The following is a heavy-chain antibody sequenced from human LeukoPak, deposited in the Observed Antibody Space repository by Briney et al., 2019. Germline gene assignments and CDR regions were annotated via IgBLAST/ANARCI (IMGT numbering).Heavy chain of an antibody. J-gene: IGHJ1*01. V-gene: IGHV4-39*01. D-gene: IGHD6-13*01. CDR2: LYSSGDT. CDR3: ARTASEYSISWID. CDR1: GGSISSSNYY. Sequence: SETLSLTCTVSGGSISSSNYYWGWIRQPPGKGLEWIGSLYSSGDTYYNPSPKSRVIISVDSSKNQFSLKLTSVTAADTAVYYCARTASEYSISWIDWGQGTLVTVSS.